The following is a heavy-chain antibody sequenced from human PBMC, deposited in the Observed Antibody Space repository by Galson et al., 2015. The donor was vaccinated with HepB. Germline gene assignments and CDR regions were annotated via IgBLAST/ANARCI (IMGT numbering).Heavy chain of an antibody. Sequence: SVKVSCKASGGTFSSYAISWVRQAPGQGLEWMGGIIPIFGTANYAQKFQGRVTITADESTSTAYMELSSLRSEDTAVYYCARVVIAVLAPSYYFDYWGQGTLVTVSS. CDR1: GGTFSSYA. V-gene: IGHV1-69*13. CDR3: ARVVIAVLAPSYYFDY. CDR2: IIPIFGTA. J-gene: IGHJ4*02. D-gene: IGHD6-19*01.